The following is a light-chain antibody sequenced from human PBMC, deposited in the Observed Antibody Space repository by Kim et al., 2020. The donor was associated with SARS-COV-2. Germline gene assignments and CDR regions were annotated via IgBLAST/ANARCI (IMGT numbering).Light chain of an antibody. J-gene: IGLJ2*01. CDR1: SSNIGSNY. CDR2: RNN. CDR3: ATWDDSLSGPV. Sequence: ELTQPPSASGTPGQRVTISCSGSSSNIGSNYVYWYQQLPGTAPKLLIYRNNQRPSGVPDRFSGSKSGTSASLAISGLRSEDEADYYCATWDDSLSGPVFGGGTQLTVL. V-gene: IGLV1-47*01.